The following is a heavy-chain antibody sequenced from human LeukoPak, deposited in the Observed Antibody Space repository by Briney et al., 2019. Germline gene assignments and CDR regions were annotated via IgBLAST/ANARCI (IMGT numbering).Heavy chain of an antibody. CDR3: ARQGEAASFDY. CDR2: INSYSGGT. Sequence: ASVKVSCKASGYTFTGAYIDWVRQAPGQGPEWMGWINSYSGGTNYAQKFQGRVTLTRDTSLGTAYMELSRLRSDDTAVYYCARQGEAASFDYWGQGTLVTVSS. D-gene: IGHD6-13*01. V-gene: IGHV1-2*02. J-gene: IGHJ4*02. CDR1: GYTFTGAY.